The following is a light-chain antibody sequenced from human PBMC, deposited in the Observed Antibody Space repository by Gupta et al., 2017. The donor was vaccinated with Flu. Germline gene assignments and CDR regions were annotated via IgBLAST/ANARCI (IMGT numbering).Light chain of an antibody. CDR3: AVGDDDGNGPV. CDR2: SST. J-gene: IGLJ3*02. CDR1: YSNIGNNA. Sequence: QSVLTQPPSVSGTPGQTVTISCSGSYSNIGNNAVNWYQHLPGAAPHLLIFSSTQRPSGVPDRFSGSESGASASLATTGLQADDEADYYCAVGDDDGNGPVFGGGTKLTVL. V-gene: IGLV1-44*01.